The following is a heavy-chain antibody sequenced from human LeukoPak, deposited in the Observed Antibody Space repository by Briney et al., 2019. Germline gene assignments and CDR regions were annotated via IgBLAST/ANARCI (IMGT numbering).Heavy chain of an antibody. Sequence: SETLSLTCTVSGGSISSGDYYWSWIRQPPGKGLEWIGYIYYSGSTYYNPSLKSRVTISVDTSKNQFSLKLSSVTAADTAVYYCARRNSAAAPFDYWGQGTLVTVSS. V-gene: IGHV4-30-4*01. J-gene: IGHJ4*02. CDR2: IYYSGST. D-gene: IGHD2-2*01. CDR1: GGSISSGDYY. CDR3: ARRNSAAAPFDY.